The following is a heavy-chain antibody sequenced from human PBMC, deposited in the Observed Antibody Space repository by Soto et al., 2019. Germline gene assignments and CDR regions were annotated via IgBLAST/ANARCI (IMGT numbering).Heavy chain of an antibody. CDR1: GGSFSSSNW. D-gene: IGHD3-22*01. CDR3: ANLSPRVVVSVLTIPT. V-gene: IGHV4-4*02. J-gene: IGHJ4*02. Sequence: VQLRQSGPGLVKPSGTLSLTCTVSGGSFSSSNWWTWVRLAPGKAREWIGETYHVEIPSYTASLTVRVSISVHKSHNRSLLMLMSVTSADTAMYFCANLSPRVVVSVLTIPTWGQGTQVTVSS. CDR2: TYHVEIP.